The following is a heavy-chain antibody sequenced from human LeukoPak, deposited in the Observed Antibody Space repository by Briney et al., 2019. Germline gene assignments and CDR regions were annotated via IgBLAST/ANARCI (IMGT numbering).Heavy chain of an antibody. J-gene: IGHJ4*02. CDR3: ARRAGEYSHPYDY. CDR2: IYSGGNT. D-gene: IGHD2-15*01. Sequence: GGSLRLSCAASGFTVSSNSWSWVRQAPGKGLEWVSFIYSGGNTHYSDSVKGRFTISRDNSKNTLYLQMNSLRAEDTAIYYCARRAGEYSHPYDYWGQGTLVTVSS. CDR1: GFTVSSNS. V-gene: IGHV3-53*01.